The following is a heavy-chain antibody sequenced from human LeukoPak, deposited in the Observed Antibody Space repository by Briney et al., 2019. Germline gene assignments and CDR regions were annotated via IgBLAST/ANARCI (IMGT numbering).Heavy chain of an antibody. V-gene: IGHV1-69*13. CDR2: IIPIFGTA. CDR1: GGTFSSYA. CDR3: ARSTTLGFDY. D-gene: IGHD4-11*01. Sequence: SVKVSYTASGGTFSSYAISWVRQAPGQGLEWMGGIIPIFGTANYAQKFQGRVTITADESTSTAYMELSSLRSEDTAVYYCARSTTLGFDYWGQGTLVTVSS. J-gene: IGHJ4*02.